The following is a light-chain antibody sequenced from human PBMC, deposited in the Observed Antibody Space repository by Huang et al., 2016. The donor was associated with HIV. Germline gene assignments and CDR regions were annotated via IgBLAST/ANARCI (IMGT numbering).Light chain of an antibody. V-gene: IGKV4-1*01. J-gene: IGKJ2*01. Sequence: DIVMTQSPDSLTVSLGEMATINCKSSQDLFFNATNKRFLAWYQQRPRQPPKLLSYWASTRASDVPDRFSGSGSGTDFTLTINSLQAEDMAVYFCQQYYTNYYTFGQGTKLEIQ. CDR2: WAS. CDR3: QQYYTNYYT. CDR1: QDLFFNATNKRF.